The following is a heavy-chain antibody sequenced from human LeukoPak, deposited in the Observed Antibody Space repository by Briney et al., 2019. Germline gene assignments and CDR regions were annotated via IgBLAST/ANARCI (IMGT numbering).Heavy chain of an antibody. CDR3: TTVYGDYRPPWFDP. Sequence: GGSLRLSCAASGFTFSNAWMSWVRQAPGKGLEWVGRIKSKTDGGTTDYAAPVKGRFTISRDDSKNTLYLQMNSLKTEDTAVYYCTTVYGDYRPPWFDPWGQGTLVTVSS. CDR1: GFTFSNAW. V-gene: IGHV3-15*01. CDR2: IKSKTDGGTT. D-gene: IGHD4-17*01. J-gene: IGHJ5*02.